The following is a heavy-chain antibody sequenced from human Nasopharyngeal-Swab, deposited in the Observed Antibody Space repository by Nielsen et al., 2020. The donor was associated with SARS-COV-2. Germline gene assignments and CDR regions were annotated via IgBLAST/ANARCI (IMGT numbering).Heavy chain of an antibody. D-gene: IGHD6-13*01. V-gene: IGHV3-23*01. CDR2: ITYSGIST. CDR3: ANRAAAGKKYYYYGMDV. Sequence: GESLKISCAASGFTFSNYAMNWVRQAPGKGLEWVSVITYSGISTYYADSVKGRFTISRDNSKNTLYLQMNNLRAEDTAVYYCANRAAAGKKYYYYGMDVWGQGTTVTVSS. CDR1: GFTFSNYA. J-gene: IGHJ6*02.